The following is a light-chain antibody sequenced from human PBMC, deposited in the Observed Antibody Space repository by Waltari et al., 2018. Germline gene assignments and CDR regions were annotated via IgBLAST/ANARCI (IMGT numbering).Light chain of an antibody. CDR1: SCDVGRHNL. J-gene: IGLJ3*02. V-gene: IGLV2-23*01. CDR2: EDN. CDR3: CSYVGGSTWV. Sequence: QSALTQPASVSGSPGHAITISCTGISCDVGRHNLVSWYQHHPGQAPKLIIYEDNKRPSGVSNRFSGSKSGTTASLTVSELQTDDEADYYCCSYVGGSTWVFGGGTKLTVL.